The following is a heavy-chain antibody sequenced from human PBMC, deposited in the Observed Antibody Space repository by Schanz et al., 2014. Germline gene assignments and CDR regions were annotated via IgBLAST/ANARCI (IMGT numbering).Heavy chain of an antibody. Sequence: EVQLLDSGGGLVQPGGSLRLSCAASGFTFSTYAMSWVRQAPGKGLEWVANIKQDGSEKYYVDAVKGRFTISRDNAKNSMYLHMKSLRGEDTAVYYCASPSGYSDYGTYFDFWGQGTLVTVSS. J-gene: IGHJ4*02. D-gene: IGHD5-12*01. V-gene: IGHV3-7*02. CDR1: GFTFSTYA. CDR2: IKQDGSEK. CDR3: ASPSGYSDYGTYFDF.